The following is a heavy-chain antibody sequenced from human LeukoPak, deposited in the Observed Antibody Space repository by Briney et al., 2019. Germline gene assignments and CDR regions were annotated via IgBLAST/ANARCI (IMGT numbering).Heavy chain of an antibody. D-gene: IGHD1-26*01. CDR3: AREIVHSGGDC. CDR2: ITPKNGDT. CDR1: GGTFTNYG. Sequence: GASVKVSCKASGGTFTNYGINWVRQAPGQGLEWMGWITPKNGDTSYTQKFQGRVTMTRDTSISTAHMELSRLTSDDTAVYYCAREIVHSGGDCWGQGTLVIVSS. J-gene: IGHJ4*02. V-gene: IGHV1-2*02.